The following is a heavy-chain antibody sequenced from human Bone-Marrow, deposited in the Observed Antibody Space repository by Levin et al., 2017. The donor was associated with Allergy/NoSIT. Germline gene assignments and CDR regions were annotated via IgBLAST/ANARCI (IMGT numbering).Heavy chain of an antibody. CDR3: ARDSAPDIVVVPAAMSFDP. D-gene: IGHD2-2*01. CDR2: ISSSSSYI. CDR1: GFTFSSYS. V-gene: IGHV3-21*01. J-gene: IGHJ5*02. Sequence: GGSLRLSCAASGFTFSSYSMNWVRQAPGKGLEWVSSISSSSSYIYYADSVKGRFTISRDNAKNSLYLQMNSLRAEDTAVYYCARDSAPDIVVVPAAMSFDPWGQGTLVTVSS.